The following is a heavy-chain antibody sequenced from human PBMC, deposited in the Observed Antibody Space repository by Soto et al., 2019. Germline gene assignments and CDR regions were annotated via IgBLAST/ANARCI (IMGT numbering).Heavy chain of an antibody. V-gene: IGHV1-69*12. J-gene: IGHJ5*02. D-gene: IGHD2-2*01. CDR1: GGTFSSYA. CDR2: IIPIFGTA. CDR3: ASGGDIVLVPTAISWFDP. Sequence: QVQLVQSGAEVKKPGSSVKVSCKASGGTFSSYAISWVRQAPGQGLEWMGGIIPIFGTANYAQKIQGRVTITADESTSTAYMELSSLRSKDTAVYYCASGGDIVLVPTAISWFDPWGQGTLVTVSS.